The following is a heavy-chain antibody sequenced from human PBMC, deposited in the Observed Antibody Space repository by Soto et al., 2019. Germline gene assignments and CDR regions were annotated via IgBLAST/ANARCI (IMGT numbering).Heavy chain of an antibody. CDR3: ARDQVVVTTTSRRPNYGMDV. V-gene: IGHV3-48*03. CDR1: GFTLSSYE. J-gene: IGHJ6*02. D-gene: IGHD2-21*01. CDR2: ISSSGSTI. Sequence: PGGSLRLSCAASGFTLSSYEMNWVRQDPGKGLEGVSYISSSGSTIYYADSVKGRFTIARDNAKNSLYLQMNSLRSEDTAVYYCARDQVVVTTTSRRPNYGMDVWGQGTTVTVSS.